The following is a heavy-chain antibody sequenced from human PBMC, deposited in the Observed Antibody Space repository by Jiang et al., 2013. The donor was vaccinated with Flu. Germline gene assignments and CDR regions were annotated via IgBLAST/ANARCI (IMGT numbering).Heavy chain of an antibody. CDR2: IKQDGSDK. V-gene: IGHV3-7*03. D-gene: IGHD2-2*01. Sequence: QLVESGGGLVQPGGSLRLSCAASGLTFSNYWMSWVRQAPGKGLEWVANIKQDGSDKRYVDSVKGRFTISRDNAKNSLYLQMSSLRAEDTGVYYCATDPFSKPDYWGQGTLVTVSS. CDR3: ATDPFSKPDY. J-gene: IGHJ4*02. CDR1: GLTFSNYW.